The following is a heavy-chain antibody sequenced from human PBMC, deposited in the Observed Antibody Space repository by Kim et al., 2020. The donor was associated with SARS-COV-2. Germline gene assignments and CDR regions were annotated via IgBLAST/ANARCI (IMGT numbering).Heavy chain of an antibody. Sequence: ASVKVSCKASGYTFTSYAMNWVRQAPGQGLEWMGWINTNTGNPTYAQGFTGRFVFSLDTSVSTAYLQISSLKAEDTAVYYCARRYSSSWPYYYYYGMDVWGQGTTVTVSS. CDR2: INTNTGNP. J-gene: IGHJ6*02. CDR1: GYTFTSYA. D-gene: IGHD6-13*01. CDR3: ARRYSSSWPYYYYYGMDV. V-gene: IGHV7-4-1*02.